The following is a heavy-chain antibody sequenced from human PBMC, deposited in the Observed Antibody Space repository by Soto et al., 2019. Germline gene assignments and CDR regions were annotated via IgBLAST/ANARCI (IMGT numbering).Heavy chain of an antibody. D-gene: IGHD3-9*01. CDR2: IYPGDSDT. Sequence: GESLKISCKGSGYSFTSYWIGWVRQMPGKGLEWMGIIYPGDSDTRYSPSFQGQVTISADKSISTAYLQWSGLKASDTAMYYCARLRDLRYFAWLPFGYWGQGPLVTVPQ. J-gene: IGHJ4*02. CDR3: ARLRDLRYFAWLPFGY. V-gene: IGHV5-51*01. CDR1: GYSFTSYW.